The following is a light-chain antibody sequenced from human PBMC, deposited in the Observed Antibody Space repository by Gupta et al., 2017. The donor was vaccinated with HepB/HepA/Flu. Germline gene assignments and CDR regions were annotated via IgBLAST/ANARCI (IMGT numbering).Light chain of an antibody. CDR3: QQSWSTPPRT. CDR1: QSISSY. J-gene: IGKJ1*01. CDR2: AAS. Sequence: IQMTPSPSSLSASVRDRVTITCRASQSISSYLKWYQQKPGKAPKLLLYAASTLQSGVPSRFSGSGSGTDFTLTISRLQPEDFATYYCQQSWSTPPRTFGQGTQVEIK. V-gene: IGKV1-39*01.